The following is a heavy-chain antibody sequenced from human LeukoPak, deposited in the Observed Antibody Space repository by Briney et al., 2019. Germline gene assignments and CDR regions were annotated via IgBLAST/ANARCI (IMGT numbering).Heavy chain of an antibody. J-gene: IGHJ3*02. CDR3: ARAPGGYDSSGYYSDAFDI. D-gene: IGHD3-22*01. Sequence: SETLSLTCTVSGGSISSSSYYWGWIRQPPGKGLEWIGYIYYSGSTNYNPSLKSRVTISVDTSKNQFSLKLSSVTAADTAVYYCARAPGGYDSSGYYSDAFDIWGQGTMVTVSS. CDR1: GGSISSSSYY. CDR2: IYYSGST. V-gene: IGHV4-61*05.